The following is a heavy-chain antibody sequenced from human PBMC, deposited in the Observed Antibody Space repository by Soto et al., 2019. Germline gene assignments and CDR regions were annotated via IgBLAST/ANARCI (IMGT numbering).Heavy chain of an antibody. CDR2: IYYSGST. CDR3: ARDKGYYFWSGYQGSPNYYGMDV. D-gene: IGHD3-3*01. Sequence: SETLSLTCTVSGGSISSYYWSWIRQPPGKGLEWIGYIYYSGSTNYNPSLKSRVTISVDTSKNHFSLKLSSVTAADTAVYYCARDKGYYFWSGYQGSPNYYGMDVWGQGTTVTVSS. V-gene: IGHV4-59*01. J-gene: IGHJ6*02. CDR1: GGSISSYY.